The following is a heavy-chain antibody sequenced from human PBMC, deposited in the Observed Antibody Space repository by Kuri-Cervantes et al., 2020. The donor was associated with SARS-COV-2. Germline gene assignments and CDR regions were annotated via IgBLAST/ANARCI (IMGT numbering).Heavy chain of an antibody. Sequence: GGSLRLSCRASGFTFSIYSMNWVRQAPGKGLVWVSRINSDGSSTSYADSVKGRFTISRDNAKNTLYLQMNSLRAEDTAVYYCARDRGSGYGMDVWGQGTTVTVSS. CDR3: ARDRGSGYGMDV. J-gene: IGHJ6*02. CDR1: GFTFSIYS. D-gene: IGHD6-19*01. V-gene: IGHV3-74*01. CDR2: INSDGSST.